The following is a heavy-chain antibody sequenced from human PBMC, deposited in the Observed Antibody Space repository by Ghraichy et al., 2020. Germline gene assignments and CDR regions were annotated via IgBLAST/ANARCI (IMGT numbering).Heavy chain of an antibody. CDR1: GYTFTGYD. D-gene: IGHD6-13*01. V-gene: IGHV1-8*01. CDR3: ARGPAGRAAAGWFDP. CDR2: MNANSGNT. J-gene: IGHJ5*02. Sequence: ASVKVSCKASGYTFTGYDINWVRQATGQGLEWMGWMNANSGNTGYAQKFQGRVAMTRSTSMSTAYMELNSLRSEDTAVYYCARGPAGRAAAGWFDPWGQGPLVIVSS.